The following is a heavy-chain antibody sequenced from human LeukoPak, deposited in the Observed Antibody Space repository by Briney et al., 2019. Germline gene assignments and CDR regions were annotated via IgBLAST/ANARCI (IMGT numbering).Heavy chain of an antibody. V-gene: IGHV4-34*01. CDR2: INHSGST. CDR3: ATSLGEGYYYDSSAPEHGYGMN. D-gene: IGHD3-22*01. J-gene: IGHJ4*02. Sequence: SETLSPTCAVYGGSFSGYYWSWIRQPPGKGLEWIGEINHSGSTNYNPSLKSRVTISVDTSKNQFSLKLSSVTAADTAVYYCATSLGEGYYYDSSAPEHGYGMNWGQGTLVTVSS. CDR1: GGSFSGYY.